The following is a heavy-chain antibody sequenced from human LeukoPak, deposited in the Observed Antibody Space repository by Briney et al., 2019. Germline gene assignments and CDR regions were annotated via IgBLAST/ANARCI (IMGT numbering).Heavy chain of an antibody. CDR1: GGSISSSNW. Sequence: PSETLSLTCAVSGGSISSSNWWSWVRQPPGKGLEWIGEIYHSGNTNYNPSLKSRVTISLDKSKNQFSLKLRSVTAADTAVYYCARHRQVPAAQRFNWFDPWGQGTLVTVSS. V-gene: IGHV4-4*02. J-gene: IGHJ5*02. CDR2: IYHSGNT. D-gene: IGHD2-2*01. CDR3: ARHRQVPAAQRFNWFDP.